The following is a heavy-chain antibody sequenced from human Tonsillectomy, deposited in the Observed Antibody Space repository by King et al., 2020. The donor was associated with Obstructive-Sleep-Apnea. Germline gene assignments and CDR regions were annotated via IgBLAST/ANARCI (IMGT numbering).Heavy chain of an antibody. J-gene: IGHJ4*02. CDR1: GYTFINYD. V-gene: IGHV1-46*03. CDR3: ARVRYCSAGSCYSEADY. D-gene: IGHD2-15*01. CDR2: INPSRGAT. Sequence: QLVQSGAEVRKPGASVKLSCKASGYTFINYDIHWVRQAPGQGLEWMGTINPSRGATSYAQKFQGRVTVTRDTSTSTVYMGLSSLRSEDTALYYCARVRYCSAGSCYSEADYWGQGTLLTVSS.